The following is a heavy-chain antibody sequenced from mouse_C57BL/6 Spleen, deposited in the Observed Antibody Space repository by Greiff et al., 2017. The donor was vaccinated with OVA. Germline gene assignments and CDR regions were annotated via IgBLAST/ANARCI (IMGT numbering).Heavy chain of an antibody. CDR3: SWGKEYFDV. Sequence: QVQLQQPGAELVKPGASVKLSCKASGYTFTSYWMQWVKQRPGQGLEWIGEIDPSDSYTNYNQKFKGKATLTVDTSSSTAYMQLSSLTSEDSAVYYWSWGKEYFDVWGTGTTVTVSS. D-gene: IGHD1-3*01. CDR2: IDPSDSYT. V-gene: IGHV1-50*01. J-gene: IGHJ1*03. CDR1: GYTFTSYW.